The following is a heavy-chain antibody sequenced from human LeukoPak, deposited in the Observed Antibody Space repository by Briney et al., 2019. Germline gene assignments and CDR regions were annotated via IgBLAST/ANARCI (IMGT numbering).Heavy chain of an antibody. J-gene: IGHJ4*02. V-gene: IGHV3-23*01. CDR1: GFTFGSYV. Sequence: GGSLRLSCAASGFTFGSYVMSWVRQAQGKGPEWVSAISGDGGTYYADSVKGRFTISRANSKNTLYLQMNSLGGEDTALYYCARYCGAASCYSGFDYWGQGTLVTVAS. CDR3: ARYCGAASCYSGFDY. D-gene: IGHD2-15*01. CDR2: ISGDGGT.